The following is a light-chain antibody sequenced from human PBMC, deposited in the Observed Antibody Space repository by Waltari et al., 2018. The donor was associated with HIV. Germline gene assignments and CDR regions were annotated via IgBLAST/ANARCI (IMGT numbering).Light chain of an antibody. CDR3: QSYDSFSVL. J-gene: IGLJ2*01. CDR2: EDN. CDR1: SGSIANNY. Sequence: NFMLTQLHSVSESPGKTVTISCTRSSGSIANNYVQWYQQRPRSTPTTVLYEDNQRPSGVPDRFSGSIDSSSNSASLSISGLKTEDEADYFCQSYDSFSVLFGGGTKLTVL. V-gene: IGLV6-57*01.